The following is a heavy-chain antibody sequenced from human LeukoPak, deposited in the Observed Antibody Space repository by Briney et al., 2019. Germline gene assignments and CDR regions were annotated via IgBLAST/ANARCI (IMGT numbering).Heavy chain of an antibody. D-gene: IGHD5-24*01. J-gene: IGHJ6*02. CDR1: GFTFKNYY. CDR3: ARGHYNLDV. V-gene: IGHV3-11*01. CDR2: IGPRGSPI. Sequence: GGSLRLSCVTSGFTFKNYYMSWIRQPPGRGLEWISYIGPRGSPIYYTDSVKGRFTVSRDNSKNSLYLEMNSLRDEDTAVYYCARGHYNLDVWGQGRTVIVSS.